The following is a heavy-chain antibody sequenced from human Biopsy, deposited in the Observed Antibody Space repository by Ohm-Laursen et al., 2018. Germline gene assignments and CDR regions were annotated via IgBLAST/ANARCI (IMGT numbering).Heavy chain of an antibody. J-gene: IGHJ4*02. CDR2: ITFNGDNT. D-gene: IGHD1-1*01. V-gene: IGHV3-64*02. CDR3: ARDASWVQPISYIDF. Sequence: SLRLSCAASGFTFSNYDMFWVRQAPGEGLEYVSVITFNGDNTYYADSVKGRFTISRDNSKNTLYLQMSSLRPEDTALYYCARDASWVQPISYIDFWGPGSLVTVSS. CDR1: GFTFSNYD.